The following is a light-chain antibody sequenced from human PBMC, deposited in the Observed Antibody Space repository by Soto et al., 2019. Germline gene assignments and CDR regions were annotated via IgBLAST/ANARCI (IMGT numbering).Light chain of an antibody. V-gene: IGLV1-47*01. CDR3: AAWDDSLSGYV. CDR2: RNN. Sequence: QSVLTQPPSASGTPGQRVTISCCGSNSNIGGYYVSWYQQLPGTAPKVLIYRNNQRPSGVPDRFSASKSGTSASLAISGLRSDDEADYYCAAWDDSLSGYVFGTGTKVTVL. J-gene: IGLJ1*01. CDR1: NSNIGGYY.